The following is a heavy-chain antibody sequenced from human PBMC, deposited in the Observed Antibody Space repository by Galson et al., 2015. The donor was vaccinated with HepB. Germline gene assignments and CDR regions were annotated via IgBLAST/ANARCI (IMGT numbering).Heavy chain of an antibody. V-gene: IGHV3-48*02. CDR2: ISSSGGLI. J-gene: IGHJ4*02. Sequence: SLRLSCAASGFTFSTYSMNWVRQAPGKGLEWVSYISSSGGLIYYADSVKGRLTVSRDGNSLYLQMKSLRDEDTAVYYCARGEAETALFAPFEYWGLGTLVTVSS. D-gene: IGHD5-18*01. CDR1: GFTFSTYS. CDR3: ARGEAETALFAPFEY.